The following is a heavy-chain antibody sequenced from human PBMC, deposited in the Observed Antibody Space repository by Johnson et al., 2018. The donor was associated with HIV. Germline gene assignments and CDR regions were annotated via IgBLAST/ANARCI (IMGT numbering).Heavy chain of an antibody. CDR2: IYTGGST. Sequence: MLLVESGGGLVQPGGSMRLSCAASGFTVGSNYMSWVRQAPGKGLEWVSVIYTGGSTYYADTMKGRLTISEATPKNTLYLQRNSLRAEDTAVYYCARLTWDQNRGWDAFDIWGQGTMVTVSS. V-gene: IGHV3-66*02. D-gene: IGHD1-26*01. CDR1: GFTVGSNY. CDR3: ARLTWDQNRGWDAFDI. J-gene: IGHJ3*02.